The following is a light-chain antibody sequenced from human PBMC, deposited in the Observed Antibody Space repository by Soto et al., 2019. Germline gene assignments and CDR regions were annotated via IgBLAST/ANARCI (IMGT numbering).Light chain of an antibody. CDR3: QQLRSYPLT. J-gene: IGKJ4*01. CDR1: QGISDY. V-gene: IGKV1-9*01. CDR2: STS. Sequence: DIQLTQSPSFLSASVGDRVTITCRASQGISDYLAWYQEKPGKAPKILIYSTSTLQSVVPSRFSGSGSGTEFTLTISSLQPEDFATYYCQQLRSYPLTFGGGTQVEIK.